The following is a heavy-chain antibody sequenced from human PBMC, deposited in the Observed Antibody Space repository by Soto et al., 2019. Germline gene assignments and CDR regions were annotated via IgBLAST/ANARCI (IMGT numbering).Heavy chain of an antibody. J-gene: IGHJ6*02. CDR3: AKDGVGGASYYYGMDV. CDR1: GFIFSSYG. Sequence: EVQLLESGGGSIQPGGSLRLSCAASGFIFSSYGMSWVRQAPEKGLEWVSTIKGSGDSVFYADSVKGRFTVSRDNSDNTLKLHMNSQRVEDTAGYYCAKDGVGGASYYYGMDVWGQGTTVTVSS. D-gene: IGHD3-10*01. V-gene: IGHV3-23*01. CDR2: IKGSGDSV.